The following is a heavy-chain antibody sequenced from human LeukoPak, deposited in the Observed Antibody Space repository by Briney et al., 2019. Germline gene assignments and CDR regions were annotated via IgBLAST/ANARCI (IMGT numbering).Heavy chain of an antibody. CDR3: AKVAGPYYYYYMDV. Sequence: GGSLRLSCAASGFTFSSYAMHWVRQAPGKGLEYVSAISSNGGSTYYANSVKGRFTISRDNAKNSLYLQMNSLRAEDTAVYYCAKVAGPYYYYYMDVWGEGTTVTVSS. V-gene: IGHV3-64*01. CDR1: GFTFSSYA. D-gene: IGHD6-19*01. J-gene: IGHJ6*03. CDR2: ISSNGGST.